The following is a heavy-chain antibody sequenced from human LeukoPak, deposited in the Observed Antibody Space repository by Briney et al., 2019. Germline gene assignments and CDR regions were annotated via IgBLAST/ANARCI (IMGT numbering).Heavy chain of an antibody. Sequence: GGSLRLSCAASGFTFSSYAMHWVRQAPSKGLEWVALIRYDGSNKYHADSVEGRFAISRDNSKNTLFLQVNSLRAEDTAVYYCANRDVWGQGTTVTVFS. CDR3: ANRDV. V-gene: IGHV3-30*09. CDR2: IRYDGSNK. J-gene: IGHJ6*02. CDR1: GFTFSSYA.